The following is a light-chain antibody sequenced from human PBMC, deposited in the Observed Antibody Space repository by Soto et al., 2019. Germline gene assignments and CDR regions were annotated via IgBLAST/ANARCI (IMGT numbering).Light chain of an antibody. CDR2: ALS. CDR1: QSIRGPY. J-gene: IGKJ1*01. V-gene: IGKV3-20*01. CDR3: QQYDSWT. Sequence: EIVLTQSPGTLSLSPGERATLSCRASQSIRGPYLAWYQQKPGQAPRLLIYALSNRAPGIPDRFSGSGSGTDFTLTISRLEPEDFAVYYCQQYDSWTSGQGTKVEIK.